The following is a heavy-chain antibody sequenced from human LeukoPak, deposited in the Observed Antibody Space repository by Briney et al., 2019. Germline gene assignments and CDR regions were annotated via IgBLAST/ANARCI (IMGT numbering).Heavy chain of an antibody. CDR1: GYTFTSYG. Sequence: GASVKVSCKASGYTFTSYGISWVRQAPGQGLEWMGWINTNTGNPTYAQGFTGRFVFSLDTSVSTAYLQISSLKAEDTAVYYCARVSSSWSIDYWGQGTLVTVSS. V-gene: IGHV7-4-1*02. CDR3: ARVSSSWSIDY. D-gene: IGHD6-13*01. J-gene: IGHJ4*02. CDR2: INTNTGNP.